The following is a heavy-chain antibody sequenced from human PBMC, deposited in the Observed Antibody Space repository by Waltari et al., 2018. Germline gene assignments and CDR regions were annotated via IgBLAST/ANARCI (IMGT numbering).Heavy chain of an antibody. CDR1: GFTVSTSY. V-gene: IGHV3-53*01. J-gene: IGHJ4*02. CDR3: TRDRGAPATAMGFDS. Sequence: EVQVEESGGDLIQPGGSLRLSCAVSGFTVSTSYMSWVRQAPGKGLEGVSISYSDGHTNYADSVKDRFIISRDNSKNTVDLQMNSLRVEDTAMYYCTRDRGAPATAMGFDSWGQGTLVTVSS. D-gene: IGHD5-18*01. CDR2: SYSDGHT.